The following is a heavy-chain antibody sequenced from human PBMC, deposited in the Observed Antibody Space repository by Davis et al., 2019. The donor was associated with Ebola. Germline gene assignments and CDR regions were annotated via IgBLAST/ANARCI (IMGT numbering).Heavy chain of an antibody. Sequence: GGSLRLSCAASGFSLRSYVMGWVRQAPRKGLEWVSSISGSGDRSYYADSVKGRFTISRDNSKNSLFLQMNSLRDEDTAVYYCARVNLWSRGWGMDVWGKGTTVSVSS. J-gene: IGHJ6*03. CDR1: GFSLRSYV. V-gene: IGHV3-23*01. CDR3: ARVNLWSRGWGMDV. CDR2: ISGSGDRS. D-gene: IGHD2-21*01.